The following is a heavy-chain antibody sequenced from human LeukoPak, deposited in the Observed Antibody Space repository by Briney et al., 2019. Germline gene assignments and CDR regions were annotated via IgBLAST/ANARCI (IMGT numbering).Heavy chain of an antibody. CDR1: GGSIRSSSYY. V-gene: IGHV4-39*07. J-gene: IGHJ6*03. Sequence: SETLSLTCTVSGGSIRSSSYYWGWIRQPPGKGLEWIGSIYYSGSTSYNPSLKSRVTISVDTSKNQFSLKLSSVTAADTAVYYCARGRRSIVVVPAARRGYYYMDVWGNGTTVTVSS. CDR2: IYYSGST. CDR3: ARGRRSIVVVPAARRGYYYMDV. D-gene: IGHD2-2*01.